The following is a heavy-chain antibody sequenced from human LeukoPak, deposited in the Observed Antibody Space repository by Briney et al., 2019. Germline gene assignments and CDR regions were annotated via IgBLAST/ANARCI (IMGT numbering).Heavy chain of an antibody. V-gene: IGHV3-11*04. D-gene: IGHD6-19*01. Sequence: GGSLRLSCAASGFTFSNYYMSWIRQAPGKGLEWVSYISSSGSTTYYADSVKGRFTISRDNSKNTLYLQMNSLRAEDTAVYYCAKDGPSRAVAGTSGLDYWGQGTLVSVSS. CDR2: ISSSGSTT. CDR1: GFTFSNYY. J-gene: IGHJ4*02. CDR3: AKDGPSRAVAGTSGLDY.